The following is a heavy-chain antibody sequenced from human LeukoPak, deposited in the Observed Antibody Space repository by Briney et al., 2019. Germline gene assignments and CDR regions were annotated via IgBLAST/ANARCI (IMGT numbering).Heavy chain of an antibody. CDR2: IYPGDSDT. J-gene: IGHJ4*02. Sequence: GESLKISCKGSGYSFTSYWIGWVRQMPGKGLEWMGIIYPGDSDTRYSPSFQGQVTISADKSISTAYLQWSSLKASDTAMYYCARVRMGRFLEWLLFDYWGQGPLFTVSS. V-gene: IGHV5-51*01. CDR1: GYSFTSYW. CDR3: ARVRMGRFLEWLLFDY. D-gene: IGHD3-3*01.